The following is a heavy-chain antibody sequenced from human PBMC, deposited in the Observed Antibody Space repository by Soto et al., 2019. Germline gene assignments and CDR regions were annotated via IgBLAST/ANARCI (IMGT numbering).Heavy chain of an antibody. CDR1: GGSISSGGNY. V-gene: IGHV4-31*11. CDR2: ISYGGTT. Sequence: QVQLQESGPGLVKPSQALSLTCAVSGGSISSGGNYWSWIRQQPGKGVQWLGYISYGGTTYYHPSLKRHLVISTDTSKKQFSLNLSAVTAADTATYYCAGQTSDYESMDSWGQGTLVTVSS. D-gene: IGHD5-12*01. CDR3: AGQTSDYESMDS. J-gene: IGHJ4*02.